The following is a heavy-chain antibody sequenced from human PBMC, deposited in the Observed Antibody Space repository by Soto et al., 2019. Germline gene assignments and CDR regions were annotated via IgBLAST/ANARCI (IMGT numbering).Heavy chain of an antibody. Sequence: GGSLRLSCAASGFTFSSDAISWVRQAPGKGLEWVSLIRGSGDFTEYAGSVKGRFTISRDNSKNTVSLQMNSLRADDTGVYYCAKGRVTASIFDYWGQGTLVTVSS. V-gene: IGHV3-23*01. CDR1: GFTFSSDA. CDR2: IRGSGDFT. D-gene: IGHD2-21*02. CDR3: AKGRVTASIFDY. J-gene: IGHJ4*02.